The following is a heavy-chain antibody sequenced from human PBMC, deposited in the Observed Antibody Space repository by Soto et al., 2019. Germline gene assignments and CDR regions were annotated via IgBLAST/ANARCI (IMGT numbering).Heavy chain of an antibody. CDR1: GFAVRHNY. CDR2: IYSGGDT. Sequence: EVQLVESGGGLVQPGGSLRLSCTASGFAVRHNYMTWVRQAPGKGLEWVSLIYSGGDTAYADSVKGRFTISRHTSQNPLYLPMNSLRAQDPAAYYCARKTDSIPSGGDVWGKGTAVTVSS. CDR3: ARKTDSIPSGGDV. V-gene: IGHV3-53*04. J-gene: IGHJ6*03. D-gene: IGHD3-10*01.